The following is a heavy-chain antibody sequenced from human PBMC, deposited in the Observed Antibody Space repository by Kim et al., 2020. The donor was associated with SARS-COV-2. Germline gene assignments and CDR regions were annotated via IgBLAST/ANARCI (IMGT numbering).Heavy chain of an antibody. Sequence: GGSLRLSCAASGFTFADYAMHWVRQAPGKGLEWVSLISGDGGSTYYADSVKGRFTISRDNSKNSLYLQMNSLRTEDTALYYCAKDSSSGWYRAVFDYWGQGTLVTVSS. V-gene: IGHV3-43*02. CDR1: GFTFADYA. J-gene: IGHJ4*02. CDR3: AKDSSSGWYRAVFDY. D-gene: IGHD6-19*01. CDR2: ISGDGGST.